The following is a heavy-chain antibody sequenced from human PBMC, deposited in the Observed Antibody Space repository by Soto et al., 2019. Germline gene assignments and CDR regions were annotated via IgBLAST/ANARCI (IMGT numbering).Heavy chain of an antibody. J-gene: IGHJ4*02. Sequence: ASVKVSCKASGYTFTSYGISWVLQAPGQGLEWMGWISAYNGNTNYAQKLQGRVTMTTDTSTSTAYMELRSLRSDDTAVYYCARDLGYNYGHPFDYWGQGTLVTSPQ. D-gene: IGHD5-18*01. CDR2: ISAYNGNT. V-gene: IGHV1-18*04. CDR1: GYTFTSYG. CDR3: ARDLGYNYGHPFDY.